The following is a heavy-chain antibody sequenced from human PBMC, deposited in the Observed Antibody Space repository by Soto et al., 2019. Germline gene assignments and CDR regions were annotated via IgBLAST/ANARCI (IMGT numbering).Heavy chain of an antibody. CDR1: GFTFSTYS. CDR2: ISGSGNYT. J-gene: IGHJ4*02. Sequence: GGSLRLACAASGFTFSTYSMNWVRQAPGKGLEWVSSISGSGNYTHYADFLRGRFTISRDNAKTSLYLQMNSLRAEDTAVYYCAREGINNYNEYYFDSWGQGTVVTVSS. D-gene: IGHD4-4*01. V-gene: IGHV3-21*01. CDR3: AREGINNYNEYYFDS.